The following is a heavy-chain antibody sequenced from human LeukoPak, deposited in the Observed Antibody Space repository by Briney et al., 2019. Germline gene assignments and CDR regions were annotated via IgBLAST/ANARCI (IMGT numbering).Heavy chain of an antibody. CDR3: AREGTSGWGTLGWFDP. Sequence: ASVKVSCKASGYTFTSYAMHWVRQAPGQRLEWMGWINAGNGNTKYSQKFQGRVTITRDTSASTAYMELSSLRSEDTAVYYCAREGTSGWGTLGWFDPWGQGTLVTVSS. CDR2: INAGNGNT. V-gene: IGHV1-3*01. CDR1: GYTFTSYA. J-gene: IGHJ5*02. D-gene: IGHD6-19*01.